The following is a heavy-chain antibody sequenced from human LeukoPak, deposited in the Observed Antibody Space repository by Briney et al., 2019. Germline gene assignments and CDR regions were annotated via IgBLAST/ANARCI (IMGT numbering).Heavy chain of an antibody. CDR1: GDTVSSNSAA. V-gene: IGHV6-1*01. Sequence: SQTLSLTCDISGDTVSSNSAAWNWIRQSPSRGLEWLGRTYYRSKWYYDYAVSVKSRITISPDTSKNQFSLQLISVTADDTAVYYCARGFALDFWGQGTMVTVSS. CDR2: TYYRSKWYY. J-gene: IGHJ3*01. CDR3: ARGFALDF.